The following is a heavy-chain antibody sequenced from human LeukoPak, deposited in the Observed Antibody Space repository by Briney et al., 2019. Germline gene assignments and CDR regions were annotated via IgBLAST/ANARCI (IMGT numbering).Heavy chain of an antibody. V-gene: IGHV1-8*01. CDR3: ATHQGEQQEIDYYYYYMDV. CDR1: GYTFTSYD. CDR2: MNPNSGNT. D-gene: IGHD6-13*01. J-gene: IGHJ6*03. Sequence: ASVKVSCKASGYTFTSYDINWVRQATGQGLEWMGWMNPNSGNTGYAQKFQGRVTMTRNTSISTAYMELSSLRSEDTAVYYCATHQGEQQEIDYYYYYMDVWGKGTTVTVSS.